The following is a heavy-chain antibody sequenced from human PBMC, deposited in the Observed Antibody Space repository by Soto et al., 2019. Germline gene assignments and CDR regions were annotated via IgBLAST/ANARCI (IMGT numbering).Heavy chain of an antibody. J-gene: IGHJ4*02. CDR2: VSYDGINT. D-gene: IGHD2-15*01. CDR3: AKDLDPCKTRGSNVVDCPWDF. V-gene: IGHV3-30*18. Sequence: GSLRLSCAASGFTFSTYGMHWVRQGPGKGLEWVAVVSYDGINTYYAHSVKGRFTIFRDNYKNTLSLEMNSLRSEDTAVYYCAKDLDPCKTRGSNVVDCPWDFWGLGTLVTVAS. CDR1: GFTFSTYG.